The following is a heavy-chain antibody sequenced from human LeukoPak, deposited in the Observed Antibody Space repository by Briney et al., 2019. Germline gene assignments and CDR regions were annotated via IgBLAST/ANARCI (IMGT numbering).Heavy chain of an antibody. J-gene: IGHJ4*02. V-gene: IGHV3-15*01. CDR3: TTDLDCSSTSCYNLEY. CDR2: IKSKTDGGTT. CDR1: GFTFSNAW. Sequence: GRSLRLSCAASGFTFSNAWMSWVRQAPGKGLEWVGRIKSKTDGGTTDYAAPVKGRFTISRDDSKNTLYLQMNSLKTEDTAVYYCTTDLDCSSTSCYNLEYWGQGTLVTVSS. D-gene: IGHD2-2*02.